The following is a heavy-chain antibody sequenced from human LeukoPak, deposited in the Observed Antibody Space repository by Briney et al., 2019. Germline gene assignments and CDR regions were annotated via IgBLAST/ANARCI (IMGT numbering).Heavy chain of an antibody. Sequence: GGSLRLSCAVSGFTFSSYEMNWVRQAPGKGLEWVSYISSSGSTIYYADSVKGRFTISRDNAKNSLYLQMNSLRAEDTAVYYCARVADFWSGYWGYDYWGQGTLVTVSS. J-gene: IGHJ4*02. CDR1: GFTFSSYE. D-gene: IGHD3-3*01. V-gene: IGHV3-48*03. CDR3: ARVADFWSGYWGYDY. CDR2: ISSSGSTI.